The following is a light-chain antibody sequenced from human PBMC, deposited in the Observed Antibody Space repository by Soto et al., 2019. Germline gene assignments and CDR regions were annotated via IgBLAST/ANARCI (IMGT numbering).Light chain of an antibody. CDR2: DAS. V-gene: IGKV1-5*01. CDR1: QSISSW. Sequence: DIQMTQSPSTLSASVGDRVTITCRASQSISSWLAWYQQKPGKAPKLLIYDASSLESGVPSRFSGSGSGTEFSLTITSLQPEDFATYYCQQYHRSSITFGQGTRRRL. J-gene: IGKJ5*01. CDR3: QQYHRSSIT.